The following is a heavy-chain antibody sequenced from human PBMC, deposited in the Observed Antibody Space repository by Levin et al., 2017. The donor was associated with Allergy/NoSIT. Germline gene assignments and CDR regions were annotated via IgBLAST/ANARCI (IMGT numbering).Heavy chain of an antibody. V-gene: IGHV4-39*07. Sequence: SCTVSGGSISSSSKYCGWVRQPPGKGLEWIASDYYSGSTYYNPSLKSRVTISVDTSKRQFSLRGNSVTAADTAVYYCATGDEGFDHWGQGALVTVSS. CDR2: DYYSGST. J-gene: IGHJ4*02. CDR1: GGSISSSSKY. CDR3: ATGDEGFDH.